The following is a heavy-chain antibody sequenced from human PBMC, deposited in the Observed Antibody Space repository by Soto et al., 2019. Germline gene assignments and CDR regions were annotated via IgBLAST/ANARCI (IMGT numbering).Heavy chain of an antibody. Sequence: PSETLSLTCTVSGGSISSSSYYWGWIRQPPGKGLEWIGSIYYSGSTYYNPSLKSRVTISVDTSKNQFSLKLSSVTAADTAVYYCARHPLLEWLLCWFDPWGQGTLVTVSS. J-gene: IGHJ5*02. CDR3: ARHPLLEWLLCWFDP. V-gene: IGHV4-39*01. CDR2: IYYSGST. D-gene: IGHD3-3*01. CDR1: GGSISSSSYY.